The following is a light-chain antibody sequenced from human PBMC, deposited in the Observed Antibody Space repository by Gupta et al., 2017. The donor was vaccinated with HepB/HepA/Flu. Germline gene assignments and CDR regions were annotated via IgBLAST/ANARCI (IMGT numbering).Light chain of an antibody. V-gene: IGLV8-61*01. J-gene: IGLJ2*01. Sequence: HTVVTQQPSFAVSPGGTVTLTCGLSSGSVSTRYYPSWYQQTPGQAPRTLIYSTNNRSSGVPDRFSGSILGNKAALTITGAQADDESDYYCVLYMGSGISVFGGGTKLTVL. CDR2: STN. CDR1: SGSVSTRYY. CDR3: VLYMGSGISV.